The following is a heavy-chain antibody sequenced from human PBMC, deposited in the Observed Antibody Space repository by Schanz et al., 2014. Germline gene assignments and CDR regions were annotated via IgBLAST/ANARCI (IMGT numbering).Heavy chain of an antibody. J-gene: IGHJ4*02. V-gene: IGHV1-18*01. CDR2: ISVYTGNT. CDR3: ARSAGRDVWSGYYTRFDY. Sequence: QVQLVQSGAEVKKPGASVKVSCKASGYIFINSGISWVRQAPGQGLEWMGWISVYTGNTKYGQKVQGRVTVTADTSTSTAYMELRSLRSDDTAVYYCARSAGRDVWSGYYTRFDYWGQGPLVTVSS. D-gene: IGHD3-3*01. CDR1: GYIFINSG.